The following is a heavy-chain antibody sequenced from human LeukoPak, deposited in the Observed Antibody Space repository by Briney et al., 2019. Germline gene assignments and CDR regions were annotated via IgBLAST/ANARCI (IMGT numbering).Heavy chain of an antibody. CDR3: ARVNLRAFDF. Sequence: ASVKASCKASGYTFTNYGFSWVRQAPGQGLEWMGWISPYDGNTNFAQKLQGRVTMTTDTSTRTAYMELGSLRSDDTAVYYCARVNLRAFDFWGQGTLVTVSS. J-gene: IGHJ4*02. CDR2: ISPYDGNT. CDR1: GYTFTNYG. V-gene: IGHV1-18*01.